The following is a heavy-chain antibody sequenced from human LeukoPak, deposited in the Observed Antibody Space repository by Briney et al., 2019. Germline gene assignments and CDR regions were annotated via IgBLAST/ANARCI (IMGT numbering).Heavy chain of an antibody. J-gene: IGHJ3*02. D-gene: IGHD1-26*01. CDR3: ARAEQGDAFDI. V-gene: IGHV4-59*01. Sequence: SETLSLTFTVSGGSISSYYWSWIRQPPGKGLEWIGYFYYSGSTNYNPSLKSRVTISVDTSKNQFSLKLSSVTAADTAVYYCARAEQGDAFDIWGQGTMVTVSS. CDR1: GGSISSYY. CDR2: FYYSGST.